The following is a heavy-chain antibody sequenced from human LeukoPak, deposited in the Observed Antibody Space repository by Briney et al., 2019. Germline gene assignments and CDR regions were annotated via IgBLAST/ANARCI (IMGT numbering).Heavy chain of an antibody. Sequence: GGSLRLSCSASGFTFANYVMSWFRQAPGKGLEWVGFIRSNAYGGTTEYAASVNGRFTISRDDSKSTASLQMNSLETEDTAVYYCTRDLRPPGKSNYNPYSFEYGGQGTLVPVPP. J-gene: IGHJ4*02. CDR2: IRSNAYGGTT. CDR1: GFTFANYV. V-gene: IGHV3-49*03. CDR3: TRDLRPPGKSNYNPYSFEY. D-gene: IGHD4-11*01.